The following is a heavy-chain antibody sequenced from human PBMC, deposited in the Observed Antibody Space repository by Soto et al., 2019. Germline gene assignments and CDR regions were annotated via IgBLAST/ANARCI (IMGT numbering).Heavy chain of an antibody. J-gene: IGHJ6*02. V-gene: IGHV3-23*01. CDR1: GFTFSSYA. CDR2: ISGSGGIT. Sequence: EVQLLESGGGLVQPGGSLRLSCAASGFTFSSYAMSWVRQAPGKGLEWVSAISGSGGITYYADSVKGRFTISRDNSKNTLYLQMNSLRAEDTDVYYCAKAEGGDTAMVTVYYYYGMDVWGQGTTVTVSS. D-gene: IGHD5-18*01. CDR3: AKAEGGDTAMVTVYYYYGMDV.